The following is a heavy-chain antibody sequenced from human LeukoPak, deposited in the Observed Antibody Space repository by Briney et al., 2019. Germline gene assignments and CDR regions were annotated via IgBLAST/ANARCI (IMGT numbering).Heavy chain of an antibody. CDR3: VRTEVSSGSEDY. V-gene: IGHV4-39*01. Sequence: SETLSLTCTVSGGSISSSIYYWGRIRQPPGKGLEWIGSIYYSGSTYYNPSLKSRVTISVDTSKNQFSLKLSSVTAADTAVYYCVRTEVSSGSEDYWGQGTLVTVSS. CDR2: IYYSGST. D-gene: IGHD6-19*01. CDR1: GGSISSSIYY. J-gene: IGHJ4*02.